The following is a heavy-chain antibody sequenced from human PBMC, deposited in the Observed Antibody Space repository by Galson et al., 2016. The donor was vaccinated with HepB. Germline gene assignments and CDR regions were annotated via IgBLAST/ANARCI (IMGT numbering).Heavy chain of an antibody. CDR3: ATSERLAGTDAFDS. CDR2: IYHGGRT. Sequence: SETLSLTCAVSGVSISSYDWWNWVRQAPGKGQEWIGEIYHGGRTIYNPSLKSRVTMSLDKSKNQFSLILSSVTAADTAIYYCATSERLAGTDAFDSWGQGTMVTVSS. J-gene: IGHJ3*01. D-gene: IGHD6-19*01. V-gene: IGHV4-4*02. CDR1: GVSISSYDW.